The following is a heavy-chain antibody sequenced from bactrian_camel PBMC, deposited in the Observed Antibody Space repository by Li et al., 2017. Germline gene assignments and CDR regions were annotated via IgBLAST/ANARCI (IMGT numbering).Heavy chain of an antibody. CDR2: IKRDGGVT. J-gene: IGHJ4*01. Sequence: VQLVESGGGSVQTGGSLRLSCKVSGHSRGSNCVGWYRLPPGRAPAEREGIAAIKRDGGVTWYAASVKGRFTLSRDNDKNTIFLQMDDLKPEDTAVYFCAATEGRCIPYGPLSQDQYAYWGQGTQVTVS. D-gene: IGHD1*01. CDR1: GHSRGSNC. CDR3: AATEGRCIPYGPLSQDQYAY. V-gene: IGHV3S32*01.